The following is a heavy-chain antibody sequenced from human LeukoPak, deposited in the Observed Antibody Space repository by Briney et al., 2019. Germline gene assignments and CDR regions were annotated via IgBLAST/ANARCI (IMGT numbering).Heavy chain of an antibody. J-gene: IGHJ4*02. CDR2: INHSGST. D-gene: IGHD3-22*01. CDR3: ARQDYYDSSGSRYY. V-gene: IGHV4-34*01. Sequence: SETLSLTCAVYGGSFSGYYWSWIRQPPGKGLEWIGEINHSGSTNYNPSLKSRVTISVDTSKNQFSLKLSSVTAADTAVYYCARQDYYDSSGSRYYWGQGTLVTVSS. CDR1: GGSFSGYY.